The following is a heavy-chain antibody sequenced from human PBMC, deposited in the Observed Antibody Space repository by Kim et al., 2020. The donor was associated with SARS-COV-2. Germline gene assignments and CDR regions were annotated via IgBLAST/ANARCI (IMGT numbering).Heavy chain of an antibody. D-gene: IGHD5-18*01. CDR3: ARRSGIQLYGGGYGMDV. CDR1: GGTFSSYA. CDR2: IIPILGIT. Sequence: SVKVSCKASGGTFSSYAISWVRQAPGQGLEWMGRIIPILGITNYAQKFQGRVTITADKSTSTAYMELSSLRSEDTAVYYCARRSGIQLYGGGYGMDVWGQGTTVTVSS. V-gene: IGHV1-69*04. J-gene: IGHJ6*02.